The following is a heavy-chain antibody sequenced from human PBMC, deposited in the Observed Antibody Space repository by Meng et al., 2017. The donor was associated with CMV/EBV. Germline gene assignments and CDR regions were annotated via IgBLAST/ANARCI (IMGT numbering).Heavy chain of an antibody. Sequence: GGSLKISCAASGFTFSSYSMNWVRQAPGKGLEWVSSISSSSSYIYYADSVKGRFTISRDNAKNSLYLQMNSLRAEDTAVYYCARDGAGRLPLFADYWGQGTLVTVSS. CDR1: GFTFSSYS. V-gene: IGHV3-21*01. J-gene: IGHJ4*02. D-gene: IGHD2-21*01. CDR3: ARDGAGRLPLFADY. CDR2: ISSSSSYI.